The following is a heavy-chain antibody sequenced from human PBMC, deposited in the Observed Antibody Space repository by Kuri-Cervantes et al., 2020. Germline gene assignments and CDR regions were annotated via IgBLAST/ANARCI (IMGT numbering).Heavy chain of an antibody. Sequence: SETLSLTCAVSGYSISSGYYWGWIRQPPEKGLEWIGEINHSGSTNYNPSLKSRVTISVDTSKNQFSLKLSSVTAADTAVYYCARGRKQLWKWGQGTLVTVSS. CDR1: GYSISSGYY. D-gene: IGHD5-18*01. CDR3: ARGRKQLWK. J-gene: IGHJ4*02. CDR2: INHSGST. V-gene: IGHV4-38-2*01.